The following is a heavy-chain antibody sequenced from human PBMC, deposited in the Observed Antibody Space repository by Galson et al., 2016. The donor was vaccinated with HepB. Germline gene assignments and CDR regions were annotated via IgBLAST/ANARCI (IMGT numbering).Heavy chain of an antibody. Sequence: SETLSLTCSVSGDSISSSYYYWGWIRQPPGKGLEWIGSIDYTGTTYYNPSLKSRVTISVDTSKNQFSLKLTSVTATDTAAFYCARQARYNNWFDPWGQGTLVTVSS. CDR3: ARQARYNNWFDP. CDR2: IDYTGTT. CDR1: GDSISSSYYY. D-gene: IGHD5-18*01. V-gene: IGHV4-39*01. J-gene: IGHJ5*02.